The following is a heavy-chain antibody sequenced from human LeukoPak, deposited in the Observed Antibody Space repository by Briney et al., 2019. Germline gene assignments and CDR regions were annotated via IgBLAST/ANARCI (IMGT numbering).Heavy chain of an antibody. D-gene: IGHD3-9*01. V-gene: IGHV1-2*02. CDR2: INPNSGGT. CDR1: GYTFTGYY. J-gene: IGHJ5*02. Sequence: ASVKVSCKASGYTFTGYYMHWVRQAPGQGLEWMGWINPNSGGTNYVQKFQGRVTMTRDTSISTAYMELSRLRSDDTAVYYCARDRRREYFDWLPLFDPWGQGTLVTVSS. CDR3: ARDRRREYFDWLPLFDP.